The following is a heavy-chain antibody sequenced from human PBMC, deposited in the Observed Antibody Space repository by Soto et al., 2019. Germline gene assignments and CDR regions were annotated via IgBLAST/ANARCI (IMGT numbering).Heavy chain of an antibody. Sequence: QVQLVQSGAEVKKPGSSVKVSCKASGGTFSSYAISWVRQAPGQGLEWMGGIIPISGTANYAQKFQGRVTITADESTSKAYIELSSRRSEETAVYYCARSQGSSTSLEIYYYYYYGMDVWGQGTTVTVSS. CDR2: IIPISGTA. CDR3: ARSQGSSTSLEIYYYYYYGMDV. D-gene: IGHD2-2*01. J-gene: IGHJ6*02. V-gene: IGHV1-69*01. CDR1: GGTFSSYA.